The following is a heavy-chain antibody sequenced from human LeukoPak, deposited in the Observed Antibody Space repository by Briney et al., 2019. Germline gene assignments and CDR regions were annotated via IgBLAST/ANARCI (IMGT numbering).Heavy chain of an antibody. CDR2: IHDSANT. J-gene: IGHJ4*02. D-gene: IGHD3-3*01. Sequence: SETLSLTCTVSHGSISSYYWSWIRQPPGKGLEWIAYIHDSANTNYNPSLKSRVTISVDTSKNQFSLKLSSVTAADTAVYYCARGRITIFGVVTPYFDHWGQGNLVTVSS. V-gene: IGHV4-59*01. CDR3: ARGRITIFGVVTPYFDH. CDR1: HGSISSYY.